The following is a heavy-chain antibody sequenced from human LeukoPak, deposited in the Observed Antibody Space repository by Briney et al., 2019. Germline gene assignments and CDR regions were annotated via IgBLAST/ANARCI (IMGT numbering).Heavy chain of an antibody. V-gene: IGHV4-61*01. CDR2: VYYSGST. CDR3: ASIAAAGTLDY. D-gene: IGHD6-13*01. Sequence: SETLSLTCTVSGGSVCSDSYFWSWIRQPPGKGLEWIGYVYYSGSTNYNPSLKSRVTISVDTSKNQFSLKLSSVTAADTAVYYCASIAAAGTLDYWGQGTLVTVSS. J-gene: IGHJ4*02. CDR1: GGSVCSDSYF.